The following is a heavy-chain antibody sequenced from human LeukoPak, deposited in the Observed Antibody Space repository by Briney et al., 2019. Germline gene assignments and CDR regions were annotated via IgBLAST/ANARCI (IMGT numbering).Heavy chain of an antibody. D-gene: IGHD4-17*01. CDR3: ASSPVTTSFSDY. CDR2: IYTSGST. Sequence: SETLFLTCTVSGGSISSGSYYWSWIRQPAGKGLEWIGRIYTSGSTNYNPSLKSRVTISVDTSKNQFSLKLSSVTAADTAVYYCASSPVTTSFSDYWGQGTLVTVSS. J-gene: IGHJ4*02. V-gene: IGHV4-61*02. CDR1: GGSISSGSYY.